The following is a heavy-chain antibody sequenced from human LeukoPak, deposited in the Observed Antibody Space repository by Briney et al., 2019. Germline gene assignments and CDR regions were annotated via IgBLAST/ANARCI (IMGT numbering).Heavy chain of an antibody. Sequence: ASVKVSCKASGYTLTGYYMHWVRQAPGQGLEWMGRINPNSGGTNYAQKFQGRVTMTRDTSISTAYMGLSRLRSDDTAVYYCARDSDTYDYVWGSYRFDYWGQGTLVTVSS. CDR2: INPNSGGT. J-gene: IGHJ4*02. CDR1: GYTLTGYY. CDR3: ARDSDTYDYVWGSYRFDY. V-gene: IGHV1-2*06. D-gene: IGHD3-16*02.